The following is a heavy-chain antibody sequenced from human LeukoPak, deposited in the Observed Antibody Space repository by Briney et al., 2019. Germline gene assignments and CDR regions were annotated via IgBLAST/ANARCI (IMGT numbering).Heavy chain of an antibody. CDR3: AASQRGLEFFDY. V-gene: IGHV4-59*12. CDR1: GGSISSYY. CDR2: IYYSGST. D-gene: IGHD1-1*01. J-gene: IGHJ4*02. Sequence: SETLSLTCTVSGGSISSYYWSWIRQPPGKGLEWIGYIYYSGSTNYNPSLKSRVTISVDKSKNQFSLKLSSVTAADTAVYYCAASQRGLEFFDYWGQGTLVTVSS.